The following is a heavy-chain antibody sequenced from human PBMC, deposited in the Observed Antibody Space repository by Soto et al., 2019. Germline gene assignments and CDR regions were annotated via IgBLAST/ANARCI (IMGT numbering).Heavy chain of an antibody. CDR2: IYYSGST. Sequence: PSETLSLTCTVSGASINSGDYFWSWIRQPPGKGLEWIGHIYYSGSTKYNPSLESRLVISVNTSKNQFSLKLSSVTAADTAIYFCARETEYYDGSGFADYWGQGTLVTVSS. D-gene: IGHD3-22*01. CDR1: GASINSGDYF. CDR3: ARETEYYDGSGFADY. V-gene: IGHV4-30-4*01. J-gene: IGHJ4*02.